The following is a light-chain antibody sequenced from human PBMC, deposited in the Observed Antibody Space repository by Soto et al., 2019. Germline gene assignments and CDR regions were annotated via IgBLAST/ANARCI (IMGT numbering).Light chain of an antibody. CDR3: QRYNDFQYV. V-gene: IGKV1-5*03. CDR1: QSISNW. J-gene: IGKJ2*01. CDR2: KAI. Sequence: DIQMTQSPSTLSASIGDRVTLTCRASQSISNWLAWYQQKPGKAPKLLIYKAINLQSGVPSRFSGSGSGTEFSLTISGLQPDDFATYYCQRYNDFQYVFGQGTKL.